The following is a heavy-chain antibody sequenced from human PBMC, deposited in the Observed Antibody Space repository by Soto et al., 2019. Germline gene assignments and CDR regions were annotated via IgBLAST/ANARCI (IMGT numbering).Heavy chain of an antibody. J-gene: IGHJ4*02. V-gene: IGHV3-23*01. CDR3: AKATVFFYDPDTDFDH. CDR2: LSAGGYST. CDR1: GFTFSDYA. Sequence: GGSLRLSCAASGFTFSDYAMSWVRQAPEKGLEWVSALSAGGYSTYYVDSVRGRFTISRDNSENTLYLQMSTLRAEDTAVYYCAKATVFFYDPDTDFDHWGQGTLVTVSS. D-gene: IGHD3-22*01.